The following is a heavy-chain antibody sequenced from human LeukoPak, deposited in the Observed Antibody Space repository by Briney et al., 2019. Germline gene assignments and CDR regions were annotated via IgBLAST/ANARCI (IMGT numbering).Heavy chain of an antibody. CDR2: VDPRGYT. Sequence: SESLPLTCGAHAVSITGYYWSWLRQHPGEALEWIGEVDPRGYTNYNPSLHSRVTMSVDTSKNQLFLNLTSLTAADTAIYYCARIRCGPTQHRCYNYWGRGALVTVSS. CDR3: ARIRCGPTQHRCYNY. V-gene: IGHV4-34*01. D-gene: IGHD2-21*01. CDR1: AVSITGYY. J-gene: IGHJ4*02.